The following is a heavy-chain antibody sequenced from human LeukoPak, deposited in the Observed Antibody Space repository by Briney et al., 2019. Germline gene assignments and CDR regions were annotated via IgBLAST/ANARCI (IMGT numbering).Heavy chain of an antibody. V-gene: IGHV3-21*01. J-gene: IGHJ5*02. CDR1: GFTFSSYS. Sequence: GGSLRLSCAASGFTFSSYSMNWVRQAPGKGLEWVSSISISSSYIYYADTVKGRFTISRDNAKNSLYLQMNSLRAEDTAVYYCARGLEEGFGELTYNWFDPWGQGTLVTVSS. CDR3: ARGLEEGFGELTYNWFDP. D-gene: IGHD3-10*01. CDR2: ISISSSYI.